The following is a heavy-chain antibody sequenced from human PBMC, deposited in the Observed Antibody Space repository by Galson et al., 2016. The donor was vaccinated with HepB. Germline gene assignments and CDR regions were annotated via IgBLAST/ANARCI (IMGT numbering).Heavy chain of an antibody. CDR1: GFSFSDYY. V-gene: IGHV3-11*03. Sequence: SLRLSCAASGFSFSDYYMTWIRQAPGKGLEWVSYISSSGSYNTNYADSVKGRFTISRDNAKNSLYLQMDSLRVEDTAVYYCARPASELDYWGQGTLVTVSS. J-gene: IGHJ4*02. CDR3: ARPASELDY. D-gene: IGHD6-19*01. CDR2: ISSSGSYNT.